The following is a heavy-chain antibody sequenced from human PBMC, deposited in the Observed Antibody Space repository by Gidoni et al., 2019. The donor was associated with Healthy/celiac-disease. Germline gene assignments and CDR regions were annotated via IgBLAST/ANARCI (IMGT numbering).Heavy chain of an antibody. J-gene: IGHJ5*02. V-gene: IGHV4-34*01. Sequence: QVQLQQWGAGLLKPSETLSLTCAVYGGSFSGYYWSGIRQPPGKGLEWIGEINHSGSTNYNPSLKSRVTISVDTSKNQFSLKLSSVTAADTAVYYCARGYSSSWYASVKKRYNWFDPWGQGTLVTVSS. CDR2: INHSGST. CDR3: ARGYSSSWYASVKKRYNWFDP. CDR1: GGSFSGYY. D-gene: IGHD6-13*01.